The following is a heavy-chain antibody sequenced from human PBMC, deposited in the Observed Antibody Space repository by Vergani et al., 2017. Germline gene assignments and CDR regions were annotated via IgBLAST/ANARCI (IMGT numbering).Heavy chain of an antibody. Sequence: EVMLVQSGAEVKKPGESLKISCKYSESSFISNEIAWVRQMSGKGLQWTGNINPIDSKIAYSPSFQGRAIMSLDKSITTAYLQWRSLKASDTATYYCAKTHDFASLYSSYNWFDPWGQGTQVTVSS. CDR3: AKTHDFASLYSSYNWFDP. V-gene: IGHV5-51*03. J-gene: IGHJ5*02. D-gene: IGHD3-3*01. CDR1: ESSFISNE. CDR2: INPIDSKI.